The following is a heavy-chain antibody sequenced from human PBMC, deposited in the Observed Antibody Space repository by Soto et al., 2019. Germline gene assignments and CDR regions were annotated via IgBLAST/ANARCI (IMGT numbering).Heavy chain of an antibody. CDR2: ISPDGSST. CDR3: ERTGYDCSATYFDY. CDR1: GFTLSGYW. J-gene: IGHJ4*02. V-gene: IGHV3-74*01. D-gene: IGHD3-22*01. Sequence: PGGSLRLSCEASGFTLSGYWMHWVRQVPGKGLVWVSRISPDGSSTTHADSVKGRFTISRDNAKNTLYLQMNSLRPEDTAVYYCERTGYDCSATYFDYWGQGTLVTVSS.